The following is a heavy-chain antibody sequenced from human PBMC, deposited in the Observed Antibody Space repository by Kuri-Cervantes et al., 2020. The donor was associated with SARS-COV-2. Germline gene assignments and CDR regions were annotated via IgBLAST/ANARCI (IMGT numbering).Heavy chain of an antibody. Sequence: GGSLRLSCAASGFTFNDYAMHWVRQAPGKGLEWVSGISWNSGVMVYAAAVKGRFTLSRDNAKNMLFLQMNSLRAEDTAVYYCVRDGDHWNFDYWGQGTLVTVSS. CDR1: GFTFNDYA. CDR2: ISWNSGVM. J-gene: IGHJ4*02. V-gene: IGHV3-9*01. D-gene: IGHD1-1*01. CDR3: VRDGDHWNFDY.